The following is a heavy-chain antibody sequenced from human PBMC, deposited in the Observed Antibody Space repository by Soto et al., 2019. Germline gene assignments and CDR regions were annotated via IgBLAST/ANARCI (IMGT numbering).Heavy chain of an antibody. Sequence: EVQLVESGGGLVKPGGSLRLSCAASGFTFSSYSMNWVRQAPGKGLEWVSSISSSSSYIYYADSVKGRFTISRDNAKNLLYLQMNSLSCEDTALYYCARNDGEQRLVKGVYYYYCMDVWGQGSTVTVSS. CDR2: ISSSSSYI. V-gene: IGHV3-21*06. CDR3: ARNDGEQRLVKGVYYYYCMDV. J-gene: IGHJ6*02. CDR1: GFTFSSYS. D-gene: IGHD6-13*01.